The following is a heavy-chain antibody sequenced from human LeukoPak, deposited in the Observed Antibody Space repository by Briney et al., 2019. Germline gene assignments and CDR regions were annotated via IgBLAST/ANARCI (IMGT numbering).Heavy chain of an antibody. V-gene: IGHV4-30-4*01. D-gene: IGHD3-3*01. J-gene: IGHJ1*01. CDR1: GRSISIGDYK. CDR3: ARYESEYFQH. CDR2: IYSNGST. Sequence: SETLSLTCTLSGRSISIGDYKWSWIRQPPGKGLEWIGYIYSNGSTFSNPSLKSRLTISIYASKNQFSLKLSSVTAADTAVYYCARYESEYFQHWGQGTLVTVSS.